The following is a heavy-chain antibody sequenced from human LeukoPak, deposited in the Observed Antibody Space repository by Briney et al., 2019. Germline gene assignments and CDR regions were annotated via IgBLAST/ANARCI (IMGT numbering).Heavy chain of an antibody. Sequence: PSETLSLTCTLSGDSISSYYWSCIRQPAGKGLEWIGRIYTSGSTNYNPSLKSRVTMSVDTSKNQFSLKLSSVTAADTGVYYCARDRYCSSTSCYGPLGYEYYYYGMDVWGQGTTVTVSS. D-gene: IGHD2-2*01. V-gene: IGHV4-4*07. CDR1: GDSISSYY. CDR2: IYTSGST. CDR3: ARDRYCSSTSCYGPLGYEYYYYGMDV. J-gene: IGHJ6*02.